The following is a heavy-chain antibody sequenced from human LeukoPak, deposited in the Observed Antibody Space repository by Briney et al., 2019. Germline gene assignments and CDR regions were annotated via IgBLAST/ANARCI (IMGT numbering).Heavy chain of an antibody. Sequence: GESLKISCKGSGYSFTSYWIAWVRQTPGKGLEWIGVIYPVDSDTRYSPTFQGQVTISVDKSTSTAYLQWSSLKASDTAIYYCARTNYYETSGWASGLSPFDMWGRGTMVTVSS. D-gene: IGHD3-22*01. V-gene: IGHV5-51*01. J-gene: IGHJ3*02. CDR1: GYSFTSYW. CDR3: ARTNYYETSGWASGLSPFDM. CDR2: IYPVDSDT.